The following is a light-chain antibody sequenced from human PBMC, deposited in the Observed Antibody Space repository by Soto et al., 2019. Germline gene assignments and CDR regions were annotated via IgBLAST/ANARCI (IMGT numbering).Light chain of an antibody. V-gene: IGKV1-17*01. CDR3: LQHNSYSFT. CDR2: AAS. J-gene: IGKJ3*01. CDR1: QGIGIY. Sequence: DIQMTQSPSSLSASVGDRVTLTCRARQGIGIYLGWYQQKPGKAPKRLIYAASSLEGGVPSRFSGSGSGTAFTLPISSRQPEDVVPYYCLQHNSYSFTFGPGTKVDIK.